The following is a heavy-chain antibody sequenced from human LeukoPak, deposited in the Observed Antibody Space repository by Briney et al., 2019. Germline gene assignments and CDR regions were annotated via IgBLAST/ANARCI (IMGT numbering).Heavy chain of an antibody. V-gene: IGHV3-53*01. CDR2: LHRDGSV. CDR3: VGVHGGGY. Sequence: GGSLRLSCAASGFTVSDNNMIWVRQAPGKGLEWVSTLHRDGSVRYADSVNGRFTISRGDSKNTLSLQMSSLRDEDTAVYYCVGVHGGGYWGQGTLVTVSS. D-gene: IGHD3-16*01. CDR1: GFTVSDNN. J-gene: IGHJ4*02.